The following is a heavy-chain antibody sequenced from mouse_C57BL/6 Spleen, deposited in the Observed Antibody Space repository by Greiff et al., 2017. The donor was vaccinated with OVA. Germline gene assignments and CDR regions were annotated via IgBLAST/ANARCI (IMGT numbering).Heavy chain of an antibody. CDR2: IDPETGGT. V-gene: IGHV1-15*01. CDR1: GYTFTDYE. J-gene: IGHJ3*01. CDR3: TRSRGAY. Sequence: QVQLKESGAELVRPGASVTLSCKASGYTFTDYEMHWVKQTPVHGLEWIGAIDPETGGTAYNQKFKGKAILTADKSSSTAYMELRSLTSEDSAVYYCTRSRGAYWGQGTLVTVSA.